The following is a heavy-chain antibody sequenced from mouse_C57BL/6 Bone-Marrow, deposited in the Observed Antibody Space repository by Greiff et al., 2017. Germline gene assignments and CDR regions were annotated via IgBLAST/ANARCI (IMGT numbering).Heavy chain of an antibody. J-gene: IGHJ4*01. CDR3: ARRGYSNSMDY. CDR2: ISSGGSYT. D-gene: IGHD2-5*01. V-gene: IGHV5-6*02. CDR1: GFTFSSYG. Sequence: EVKVVESGGDLVKPGGSLKLSCAASGFTFSSYGMSWVRQTPDKRLEWVATISSGGSYTYYPDSVKGRFTISRDNAKNTLYLQMSSLKSEDTAMYYCARRGYSNSMDYWGQGTSVTVSS.